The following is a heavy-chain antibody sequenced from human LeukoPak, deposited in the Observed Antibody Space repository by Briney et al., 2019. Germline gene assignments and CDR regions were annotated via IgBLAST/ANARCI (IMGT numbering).Heavy chain of an antibody. V-gene: IGHV4-31*03. J-gene: IGHJ4*02. CDR3: ARVSLPNYYGSGSYDGGDY. CDR1: GGSISSGGYY. Sequence: PSETLSLTCTVSGGSISSGGYYWSWIRQHPGKGLEWIGYIYYSGSTYYNPSLKSRVTISVGTSKNQFSLKLSSVTAADTAVYYCARVSLPNYYGSGSYDGGDYWGQGTLVTVSS. CDR2: IYYSGST. D-gene: IGHD3-10*01.